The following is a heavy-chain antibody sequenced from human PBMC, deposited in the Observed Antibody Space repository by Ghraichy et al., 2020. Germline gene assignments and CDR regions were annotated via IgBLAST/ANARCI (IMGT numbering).Heavy chain of an antibody. CDR1: GYTFTSYG. J-gene: IGHJ6*02. CDR3: ARDPFRANTVTTFRYGMDV. V-gene: IGHV1-18*01. D-gene: IGHD4-17*01. CDR2: ISAYNGNT. Sequence: ASVKVSCKASGYTFTSYGISWVRQAPGQGLEWMGWISAYNGNTNYAQKLQGRVTMTTDTSTSTACMELRSLRSDDTAVYYCARDPFRANTVTTFRYGMDVWGQGTTVTVSS.